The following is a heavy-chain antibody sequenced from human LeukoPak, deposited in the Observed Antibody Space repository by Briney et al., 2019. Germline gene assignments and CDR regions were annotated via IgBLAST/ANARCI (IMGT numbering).Heavy chain of an antibody. V-gene: IGHV4-59*01. D-gene: IGHD2-2*01. CDR3: ARDSGRTSGVDY. CDR1: RGSISSYY. Sequence: SETLSLTYTVSRGSISSYYWSWIRQPPEKGLERIGYIYYSGSTNYNPSLTSRVTISVDTSKNQFSLKLSSVTAADTAVYYCARDSGRTSGVDYWGQGTLVTVSS. J-gene: IGHJ4*02. CDR2: IYYSGST.